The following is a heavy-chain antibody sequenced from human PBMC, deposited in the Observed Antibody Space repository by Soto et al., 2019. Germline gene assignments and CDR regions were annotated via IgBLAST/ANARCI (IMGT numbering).Heavy chain of an antibody. CDR3: ATQRGALSSLDY. Sequence: ASVKVSCKASGCTFTSYGITWVRQAPGQGREWMGWISPNNGNTKYAQKFQGRVTMSTDTSTSTVYMVLRSLRSDDTAMYYCATQRGALSSLDYWGQGTLVTVSS. CDR1: GCTFTSYG. J-gene: IGHJ4*02. CDR2: ISPNNGNT. V-gene: IGHV1-18*04. D-gene: IGHD3-10*01.